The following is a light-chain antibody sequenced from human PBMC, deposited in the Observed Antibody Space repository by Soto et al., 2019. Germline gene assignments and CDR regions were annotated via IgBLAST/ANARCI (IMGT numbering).Light chain of an antibody. V-gene: IGKV3-11*01. CDR2: DAS. CDR3: QQRSNWPRT. Sequence: EIVLTQSPATLSMSPGERVTLSCRASQSVSTYLAWYQQKPGQAPRLLIYDASNRATGTPARFSGSGSGTDFTLTISSLESEDFALYYCQQRSNWPRTFGQGTKLEIK. CDR1: QSVSTY. J-gene: IGKJ2*01.